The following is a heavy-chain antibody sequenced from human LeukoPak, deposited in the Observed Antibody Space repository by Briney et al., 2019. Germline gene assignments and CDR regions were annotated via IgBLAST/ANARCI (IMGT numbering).Heavy chain of an antibody. CDR2: INHSGST. CDR1: GGSFSGYY. CDR3: ASLPRNRKSGEYRRYYFDY. D-gene: IGHD4-17*01. V-gene: IGHV4-34*01. J-gene: IGHJ4*02. Sequence: SETLSLTCAVYGGSFSGYYWSWIRQPPGKGLEWIGEINHSGSTNYNPSLKSRATISVDTSKNQFSLKLSSVTAADTAVYYCASLPRNRKSGEYRRYYFDYWGQGTLVTVSS.